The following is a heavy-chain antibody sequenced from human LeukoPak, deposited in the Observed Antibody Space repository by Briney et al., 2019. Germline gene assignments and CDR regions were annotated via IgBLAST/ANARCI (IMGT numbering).Heavy chain of an antibody. CDR1: GGTFSTYA. Sequence: ASVKVSCKASGGTFSTYAISWVRQAPGQGLEWMGGIIPIFGTANYAQKFQGRVTITADESTSTAYMELSSLRSEDTAVYYCARKPLRSEGWFDPWGQGTLVTVSS. CDR2: IIPIFGTA. J-gene: IGHJ5*02. CDR3: ARKPLRSEGWFDP. V-gene: IGHV1-69*01. D-gene: IGHD3-16*01.